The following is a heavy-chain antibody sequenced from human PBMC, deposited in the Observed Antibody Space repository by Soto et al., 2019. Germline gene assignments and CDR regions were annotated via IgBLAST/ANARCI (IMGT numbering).Heavy chain of an antibody. CDR2: ISSSGSTI. Sequence: QVQLVESGGGLVKPGGSLRLSCAASGFAFSDPYMSWIRQAPGKGLEWISYISSSGSTIYYADSVKGRFTISRDNAKKSLYLQMDSLTADDTAVYYCARGGASVTTPFDYWGQGTQVTVYS. J-gene: IGHJ4*02. D-gene: IGHD4-17*01. CDR3: ARGGASVTTPFDY. CDR1: GFAFSDPY. V-gene: IGHV3-11*01.